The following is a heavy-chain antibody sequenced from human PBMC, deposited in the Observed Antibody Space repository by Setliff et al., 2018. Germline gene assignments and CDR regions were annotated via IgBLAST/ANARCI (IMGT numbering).Heavy chain of an antibody. V-gene: IGHV3-48*03. J-gene: IGHJ4*02. CDR2: ISSSGITI. Sequence: GGSLRLSCAASGFTFSSYEMNWVRQAPGKGLEWVSYISSSGITIYYADSVKGRFTISRDNAKNSLYLQMNSLRAEDTAVYSCARARGYSYGPFDYWGQGTLVTVS. CDR3: ARARGYSYGPFDY. D-gene: IGHD5-18*01. CDR1: GFTFSSYE.